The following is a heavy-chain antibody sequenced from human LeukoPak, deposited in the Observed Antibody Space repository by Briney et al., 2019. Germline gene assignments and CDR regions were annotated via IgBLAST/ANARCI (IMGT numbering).Heavy chain of an antibody. V-gene: IGHV4-59*01. CDR3: AITTGTGFDY. D-gene: IGHD1-1*01. CDR2: IYYSGST. Sequence: SETLSLTCTVSGGSISSYYWSWIRQPPGKGLEWVGYIYYSGSTNYNPSLKSRVTISVDTSKNQFSLKLSSVTAADTAVYYCAITTGTGFDYWGQGTLVTVSS. CDR1: GGSISSYY. J-gene: IGHJ4*02.